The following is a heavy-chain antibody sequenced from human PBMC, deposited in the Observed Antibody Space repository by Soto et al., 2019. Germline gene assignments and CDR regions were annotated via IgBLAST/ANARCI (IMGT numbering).Heavy chain of an antibody. CDR3: ARDTTHYDILTGYGPPGRFDP. V-gene: IGHV4-4*07. CDR2: IYTSGST. CDR1: GGSISSYY. D-gene: IGHD3-9*01. Sequence: PSETLSLTCTVSGGSISSYYWSWIRQPAGKGLEWIGRIYTSGSTNYNPSLKSRVTMSVDTSKNQFSLKLSSVTAADTAVYYCARDTTHYDILTGYGPPGRFDPWGQGTLVTVSS. J-gene: IGHJ5*02.